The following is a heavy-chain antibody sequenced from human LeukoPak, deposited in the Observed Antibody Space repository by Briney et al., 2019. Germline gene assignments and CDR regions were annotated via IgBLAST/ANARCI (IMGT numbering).Heavy chain of an antibody. CDR3: ARGTIGAPGTDY. CDR1: GFTLRSYW. J-gene: IGHJ4*02. CDR2: INQDGSEK. Sequence: GGSLRLSCAASGFTLRSYWMTWVRQVPGRGREGVANINQDGSEKNYVDSVKGRFTITKDNAKNPLYLQMNSLRAEDTAVYYCARGTIGAPGTDYRGQGTLVTVSS. V-gene: IGHV3-7*01. D-gene: IGHD6-13*01.